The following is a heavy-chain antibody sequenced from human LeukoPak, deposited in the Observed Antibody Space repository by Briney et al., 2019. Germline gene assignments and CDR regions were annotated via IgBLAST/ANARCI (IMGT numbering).Heavy chain of an antibody. D-gene: IGHD6-19*01. CDR1: GFTFSSYA. CDR2: ITGSGGRT. Sequence: GGSLRLSCAASGFTFSSYAMNWVRQAPGKGLEWVSAITGSGGRTYYADSVKGRFTISRDNSKNTLYLQMSSLRAEDTAVYYCAKDSSGWYHWFDPWGQGTLVTVSS. CDR3: AKDSSGWYHWFDP. J-gene: IGHJ5*02. V-gene: IGHV3-23*01.